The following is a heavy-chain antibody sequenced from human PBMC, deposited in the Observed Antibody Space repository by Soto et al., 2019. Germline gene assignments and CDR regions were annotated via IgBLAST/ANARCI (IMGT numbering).Heavy chain of an antibody. Sequence: QITLKESGPTLVKPTQTLTLTCTFSGFSLSTTGEGVGWLRQAPGKALECLAVTYWDTNKRYSPSLESRLTPIKDTSKHQVVLIMTNVDPVDSATYFCAHSSSASLFDYWGQGIGVTVSS. CDR2: TYWDTNK. D-gene: IGHD2-15*01. CDR3: AHSSSASLFDY. J-gene: IGHJ4*02. V-gene: IGHV2-5*02. CDR1: GFSLSTTGEG.